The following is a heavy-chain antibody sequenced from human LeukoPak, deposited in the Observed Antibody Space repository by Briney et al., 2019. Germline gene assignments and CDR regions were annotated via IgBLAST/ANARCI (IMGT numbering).Heavy chain of an antibody. CDR3: ARDLTDPPYYYYYIDV. Sequence: PGGSLRLSCAASGFTFSNYAMSWVRQAPGKGLEWVSCISSSGYSIYYADSVKGRFTISRDNAKNSLYLQMNSLRVEDTAVYYCARDLTDPPYYYYYIDVWGEGTTVTISS. J-gene: IGHJ6*03. CDR1: GFTFSNYA. CDR2: ISSSGYSI. V-gene: IGHV3-21*01.